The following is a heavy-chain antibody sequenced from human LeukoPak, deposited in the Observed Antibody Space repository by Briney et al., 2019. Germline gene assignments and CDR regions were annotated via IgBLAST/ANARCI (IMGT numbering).Heavy chain of an antibody. V-gene: IGHV1-2*02. CDR2: INPNSGGT. J-gene: IGHJ5*02. CDR3: ARDPRIKAAGDDNWFDP. CDR1: GYTFTGYY. Sequence: ASVKVSCKASGYTFTGYYMHWVRQAPGQGLEWTGWINPNSGGTNYAQKFQGRVTMTRDTSITTAYMELSRLTSDDTAVYFCARDPRIKAAGDDNWFDPWGQGTLVSVSS. D-gene: IGHD6-13*01.